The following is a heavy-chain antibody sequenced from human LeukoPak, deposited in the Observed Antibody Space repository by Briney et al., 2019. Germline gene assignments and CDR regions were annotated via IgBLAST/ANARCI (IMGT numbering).Heavy chain of an antibody. J-gene: IGHJ4*02. CDR1: GGSISPYY. V-gene: IGHV4-59*01. CDR2: ISYSGST. Sequence: PSETLSLTCTVSGGSISPYYWSWVRQPPGKGLEWIGHISYSGSTNYNPSLKSRVTISVDTSKNQFSLKLSSVTAADTAVYYCASSAVPSVLTRLDYWGQGTLVTVSS. D-gene: IGHD4/OR15-4a*01. CDR3: ASSAVPSVLTRLDY.